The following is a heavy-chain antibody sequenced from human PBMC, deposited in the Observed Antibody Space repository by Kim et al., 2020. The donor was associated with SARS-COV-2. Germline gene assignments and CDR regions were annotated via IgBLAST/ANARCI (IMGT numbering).Heavy chain of an antibody. CDR3: ARAVAGIDYYYYGMDV. D-gene: IGHD6-19*01. V-gene: IGHV4-59*01. J-gene: IGHJ6*02. Sequence: SETLSLTCTVSGGSISSYYWSWIRQPPGKGLEWIGYIYYSGSTNYNPSLKSRVTISVDTSKNQFSLKLSSVTAADTAVYYCARAVAGIDYYYYGMDVWGQGTTVTVSS. CDR1: GGSISSYY. CDR2: IYYSGST.